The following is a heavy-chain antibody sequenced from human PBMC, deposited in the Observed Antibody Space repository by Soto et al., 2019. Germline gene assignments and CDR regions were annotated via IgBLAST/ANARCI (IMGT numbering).Heavy chain of an antibody. V-gene: IGHV4-31*03. CDR2: IYYSGST. J-gene: IGHJ6*04. CDR1: GGSISSGGYY. Sequence: SETLSLTCTVSGGSISSGGYYWSWIRQHPGKGLEWIGYIYYSGSTYYNPSLKSRVTISVDTSKNQFSLKLSSVTAADTAVYYCARDPGRYYVFGSGYSRGPFGMDVWGKGTTVTVPS. CDR3: ARDPGRYYVFGSGYSRGPFGMDV. D-gene: IGHD3-3*01.